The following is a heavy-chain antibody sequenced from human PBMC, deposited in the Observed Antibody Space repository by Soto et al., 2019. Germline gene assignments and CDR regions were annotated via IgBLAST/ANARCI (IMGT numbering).Heavy chain of an antibody. D-gene: IGHD3-10*01. CDR1: GGSVSGYY. Sequence: SEALSLTCAVYGGSVSGYYWSLIRHPPGKGLEWIGEINHSGSTNYNPSLKSRVTISVDTSKNQFSLKLSSVAAADMAVYYCARASGYGSGSYYNRRNSFDPWGQGTLVTVSS. V-gene: IGHV4-34*01. J-gene: IGHJ5*02. CDR3: ARASGYGSGSYYNRRNSFDP. CDR2: INHSGST.